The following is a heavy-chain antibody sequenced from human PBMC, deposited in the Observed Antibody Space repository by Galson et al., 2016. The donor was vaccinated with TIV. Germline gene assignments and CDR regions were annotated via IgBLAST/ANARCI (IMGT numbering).Heavy chain of an antibody. CDR1: GFTFSGYA. CDR2: ISYDGGSK. CDR3: ARGLSVIYGMDV. J-gene: IGHJ6*02. Sequence: SLRLSCAASGFTFSGYALHWVRQAPGKGLEWVAVISYDGGSKYYADSVRGRFTISRDNAKNSLFLQINSLRVDDTAVYFCARGLSVIYGMDVWGQGTTVTVSS. D-gene: IGHD2-21*01. V-gene: IGHV3-30*04.